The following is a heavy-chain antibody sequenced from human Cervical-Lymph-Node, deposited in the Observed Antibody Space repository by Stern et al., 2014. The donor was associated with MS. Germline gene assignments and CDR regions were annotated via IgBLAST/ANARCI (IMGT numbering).Heavy chain of an antibody. J-gene: IGHJ4*02. Sequence: VQLVESGTELKKPGASVLVSCKASGYTFTTYGITWVRQAPGQGLEWMGWISADSGNTKYAQKFQDRVTMTRDTTTGTAYMEVRSLRSEDTAVYYCARDKMHAFDYWGQGTQVTVPS. V-gene: IGHV1-18*01. D-gene: IGHD2-8*01. CDR2: ISADSGNT. CDR3: ARDKMHAFDY. CDR1: GYTFTTYG.